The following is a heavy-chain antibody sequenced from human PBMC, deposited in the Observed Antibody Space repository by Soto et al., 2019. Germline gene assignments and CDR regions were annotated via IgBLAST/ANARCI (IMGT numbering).Heavy chain of an antibody. CDR3: AKESPLRFLEWSPTPYYFDY. Sequence: GGSLRLSCAASGFTFDDYAMHWVRQAPGKGLEWVSGISWNSGSIGYADYVKGRFTISRDNAKNSLYLQMNSLRAEDTALYYCAKESPLRFLEWSPTPYYFDYWGQGTLVTVSS. CDR1: GFTFDDYA. J-gene: IGHJ4*02. D-gene: IGHD3-3*01. CDR2: ISWNSGSI. V-gene: IGHV3-9*01.